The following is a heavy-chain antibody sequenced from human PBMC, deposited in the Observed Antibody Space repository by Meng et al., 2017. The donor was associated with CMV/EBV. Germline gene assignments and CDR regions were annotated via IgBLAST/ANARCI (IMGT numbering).Heavy chain of an antibody. CDR3: ARDPRIVGAPYGMDV. V-gene: IGHV1-2*02. D-gene: IGHD1-26*01. Sequence: ASVKVSCKASGYTFTGYYMHWVRQAPGQGLEWMGWINPNSGGTNYAQKFQGRVTISVDTSKNQFSLKLSSVTAADTAVYYCARDPRIVGAPYGMDVWGQGTTVTVSS. J-gene: IGHJ6*02. CDR2: INPNSGGT. CDR1: GYTFTGYY.